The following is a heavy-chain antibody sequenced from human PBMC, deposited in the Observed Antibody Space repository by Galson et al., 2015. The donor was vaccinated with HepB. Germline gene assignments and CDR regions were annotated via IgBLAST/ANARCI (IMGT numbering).Heavy chain of an antibody. CDR2: ISNSGDTT. J-gene: IGHJ4*02. Sequence: RLSCAASGFTFSGYAMSWVRQAPGKGLEWVSTISNSGDTTYDADSVKGRFTISRDNSKNTLSLQMSSLRAEDTAVYYCVFGYYFDYWGQGTLVTVSS. V-gene: IGHV3-23*01. D-gene: IGHD3-16*01. CDR1: GFTFSGYA. CDR3: VFGYYFDY.